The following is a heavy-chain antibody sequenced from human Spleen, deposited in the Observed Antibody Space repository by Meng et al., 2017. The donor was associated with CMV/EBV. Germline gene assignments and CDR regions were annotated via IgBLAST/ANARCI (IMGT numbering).Heavy chain of an antibody. V-gene: IGHV3-21*01. CDR1: GFTFSSYS. CDR2: ISSSSSYI. Sequence: GESLKISCAASGFTFSSYSMNWVRQAPGKGLEWVSSISSSSSYIYYADSVKGRFTISRDNAKNSLYLQMNSLRAEDTALYYCATPSGSYRGGGGAMDYWGQGTLVTVSS. D-gene: IGHD1-26*01. CDR3: ATPSGSYRGGGGAMDY. J-gene: IGHJ4*02.